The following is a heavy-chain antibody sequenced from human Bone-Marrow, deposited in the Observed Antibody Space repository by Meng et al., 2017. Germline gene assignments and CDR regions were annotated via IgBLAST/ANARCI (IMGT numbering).Heavy chain of an antibody. D-gene: IGHD2-2*01. V-gene: IGHV3-11*01. CDR3: ARGSSSYWYFDL. Sequence: GESLKISCAASGFTFSDYYMSWIRQAPGKGLEWVSYISSSGSTIYYADSVKGRFTISRDNAKNSLYLQMNSLGAEDTAVYCCARGSSSYWYFDLWGHGTLVTVSS. J-gene: IGHJ2*01. CDR2: ISSSGSTI. CDR1: GFTFSDYY.